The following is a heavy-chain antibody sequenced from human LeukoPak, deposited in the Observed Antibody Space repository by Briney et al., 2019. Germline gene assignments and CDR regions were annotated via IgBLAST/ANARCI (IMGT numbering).Heavy chain of an antibody. V-gene: IGHV1-69*05. CDR1: GGTFSSNA. Sequence: SVTIHCNASGGTFSSNANSWVRQDPGQRLESMGGIITTVGTANYAQKIQGRVTMTTDESTSTAYVELSSLRSDYTAVYYCAMLPDTYYYDSSGYNGAYFDYWGQGTLVTVSS. J-gene: IGHJ4*02. D-gene: IGHD3-22*01. CDR2: IITTVGTA. CDR3: AMLPDTYYYDSSGYNGAYFDY.